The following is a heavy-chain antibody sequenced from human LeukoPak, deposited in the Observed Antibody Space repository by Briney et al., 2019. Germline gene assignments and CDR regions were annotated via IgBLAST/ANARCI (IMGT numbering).Heavy chain of an antibody. V-gene: IGHV3-30*01. Sequence: GRSLRLSCAASGFTFSSYAMHWVRQAPGKGLEWVAVISYDGSNKYYADSVKGRLTISRDNSKNTLYLQINSLGAENTAVYYCASAPAAIHWFDPWVQGSQVSVPS. D-gene: IGHD2-2*01. J-gene: IGHJ5*02. CDR2: ISYDGSNK. CDR1: GFTFSSYA. CDR3: ASAPAAIHWFDP.